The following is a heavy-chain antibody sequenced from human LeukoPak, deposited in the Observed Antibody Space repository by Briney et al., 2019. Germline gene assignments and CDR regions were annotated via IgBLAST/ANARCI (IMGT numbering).Heavy chain of an antibody. J-gene: IGHJ4*02. Sequence: GASVKVSFKASGYPFTGYYIHWVRQAPGQGLEWMGWINPNSGGTNYAQKFQGRVTMTRDTSISTAYMELSRLRSDDTAVYYCARQYSSGYSYYFDYWGQGTLVTVSS. CDR1: GYPFTGYY. CDR3: ARQYSSGYSYYFDY. V-gene: IGHV1-2*02. D-gene: IGHD3-22*01. CDR2: INPNSGGT.